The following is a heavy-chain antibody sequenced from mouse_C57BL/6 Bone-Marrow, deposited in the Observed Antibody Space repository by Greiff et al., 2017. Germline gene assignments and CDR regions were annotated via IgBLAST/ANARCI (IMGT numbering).Heavy chain of an antibody. Sequence: VQLQQPGADLVKPGASVKLSCKASGYTFTSYWITWVKPRPGQGLEWIGNVYPGSGCTNYNEKFKSQATLTVDTSSSTAYMQLSSLTSADSAVYYCARVDDYYVLAYWGQGTLVTVSS. CDR1: GYTFTSYW. J-gene: IGHJ3*01. V-gene: IGHV1-55*01. D-gene: IGHD2-3*01. CDR3: ARVDDYYVLAY. CDR2: VYPGSGCT.